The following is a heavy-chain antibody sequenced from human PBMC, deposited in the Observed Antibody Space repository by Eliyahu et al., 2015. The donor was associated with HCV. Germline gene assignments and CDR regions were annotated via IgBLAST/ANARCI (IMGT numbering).Heavy chain of an antibody. J-gene: IGHJ6*02. V-gene: IGHV1-69*04. CDR1: GGTFSSXA. D-gene: IGHD3-9*01. CDR2: IIPILGIA. Sequence: QVQLVQSGAEVKKPGSSVKVSCKASGGTFSSXAXSWVXRAPGQGLXWXGRIIPILGIANYAQKFQGRVTITADKSTSTAYMELSSLRSEDTAVYYCARALASDASILTGYYPRYYYYGMDVWGQGTTVTVSS. CDR3: ARALASDASILTGYYPRYYYYGMDV.